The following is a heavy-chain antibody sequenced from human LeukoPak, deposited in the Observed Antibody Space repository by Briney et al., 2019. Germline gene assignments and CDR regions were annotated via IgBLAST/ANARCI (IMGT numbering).Heavy chain of an antibody. CDR1: GGSISSGGYY. J-gene: IGHJ4*02. Sequence: PSETLSLTCTVSGGSISSGGYYWSWIRQPPGKGLEWIGYIYHSGSTFYNPSLKSRVTISVDRSKNQFSLKLSSVTAADTAVYYCASIPSYYFDYWGQGTLVTVSS. D-gene: IGHD6-6*01. V-gene: IGHV4-30-2*01. CDR2: IYHSGST. CDR3: ASIPSYYFDY.